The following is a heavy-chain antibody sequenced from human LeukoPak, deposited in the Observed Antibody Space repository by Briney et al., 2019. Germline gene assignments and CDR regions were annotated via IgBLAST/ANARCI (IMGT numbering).Heavy chain of an antibody. Sequence: PSETLSLTCTVSGDSISSYYWSWIRQPPGKGLEWIGYIYYTGSTNYNPSLKSRVTISVDTSKNQFSLRLSSVTAAGTAVYYCARHDLWNHPPDYWGQGTLVTVSS. CDR3: ARHDLWNHPPDY. D-gene: IGHD3-3*01. J-gene: IGHJ4*02. CDR2: IYYTGST. V-gene: IGHV4-59*08. CDR1: GDSISSYY.